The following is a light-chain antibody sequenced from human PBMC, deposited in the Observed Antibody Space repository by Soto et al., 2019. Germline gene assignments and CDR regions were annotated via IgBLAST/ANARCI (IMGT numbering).Light chain of an antibody. CDR1: QSVRSY. V-gene: IGKV3-11*01. J-gene: IGKJ3*01. CDR3: TVTTNLPLP. Sequence: EIKVTQSRATLPMPPRERAALPCRASQSVRSYLAWYQQKPGQAPRLLIYDASNRATCIPARFSGSGSGTDFTLTISYLQPDDFTLYCSTVTTNLPLPFGPGTKVDIK. CDR2: DAS.